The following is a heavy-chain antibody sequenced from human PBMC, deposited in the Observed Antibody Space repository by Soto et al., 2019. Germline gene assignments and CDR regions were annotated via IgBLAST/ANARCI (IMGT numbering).Heavy chain of an antibody. CDR3: ARVRESYEVSGMDV. CDR1: GGSISSYY. CDR2: IYYSGST. J-gene: IGHJ6*02. Sequence: PSETLSLTCTVSGGSISSYYWGWIRQPPGKGLEWIGYIYYSGSTNYNPSLKSRVTISVDTSKNQFSLKLSSVTAADTAVYYCARVRESYEVSGMDVWGQGTTVTVSS. D-gene: IGHD1-26*01. V-gene: IGHV4-59*01.